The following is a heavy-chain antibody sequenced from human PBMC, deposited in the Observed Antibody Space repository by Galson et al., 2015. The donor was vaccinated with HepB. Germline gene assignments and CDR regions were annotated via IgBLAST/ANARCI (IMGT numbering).Heavy chain of an antibody. J-gene: IGHJ3*02. Sequence: PVKVSCKASGYTFTGHYMHWARQAPGQGLEWMGRINPNSGGTNYAQKFQGRVTMTRDTSISTAYMELSRLRSDDTAVYYCARGVGTMWEPQASGSYYVPIDAFDIWGQGTMVTVSS. CDR2: INPNSGGT. CDR1: GYTFTGHY. CDR3: ARGVGTMWEPQASGSYYVPIDAFDI. V-gene: IGHV1-2*06. D-gene: IGHD1-26*01.